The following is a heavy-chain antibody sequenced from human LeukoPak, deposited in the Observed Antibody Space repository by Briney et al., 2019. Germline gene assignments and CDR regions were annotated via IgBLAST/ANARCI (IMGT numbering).Heavy chain of an antibody. CDR1: GFTFSRYG. Sequence: GRSLRLSCAPSGFTFSRYGMHGVRQAPDKGVECVAVISYEGNNKYYADSVKGRFTISSDNSKNTLYLQMHSLRAQDTAVYYCARESSSTTSRGYYYYGMDVWGHGTTVTVSS. D-gene: IGHD2-2*01. J-gene: IGHJ6*02. V-gene: IGHV3-30*03. CDR3: ARESSSTTSRGYYYYGMDV. CDR2: ISYEGNNK.